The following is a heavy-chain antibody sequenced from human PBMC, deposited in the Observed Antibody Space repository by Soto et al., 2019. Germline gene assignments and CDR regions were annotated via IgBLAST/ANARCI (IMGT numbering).Heavy chain of an antibody. J-gene: IGHJ6*02. CDR2: IYTSVST. CDR1: GGSISSYY. Sequence: SETLSLTCTVSGGSISSYYWSWIRQPAGKGLEWIGRIYTSVSTNYNPSLKSRVTMSVDTSKNQFSLKLSSVTAADTAVYYCARDRGESFFSGSYGMDVWGQGTRVTVSS. V-gene: IGHV4-4*07. CDR3: ARDRGESFFSGSYGMDV. D-gene: IGHD3-10*01.